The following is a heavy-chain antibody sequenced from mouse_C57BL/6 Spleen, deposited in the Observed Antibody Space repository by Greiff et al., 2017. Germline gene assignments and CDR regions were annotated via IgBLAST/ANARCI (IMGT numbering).Heavy chain of an antibody. V-gene: IGHV5-17*01. J-gene: IGHJ2*01. Sequence: EVKLVESGGGLVKPGGSLKLSCAASGFTFSDYGMHWVRQAPEKGLEWVAYISSGSSTIYYADTVKGRFPISRDNAKNTLFLQMTSLRSEDTAMYYCARPYGYDQRYYFDYWSQGTTRTVSS. CDR2: ISSGSSTI. CDR1: GFTFSDYG. CDR3: ARPYGYDQRYYFDY. D-gene: IGHD2-2*01.